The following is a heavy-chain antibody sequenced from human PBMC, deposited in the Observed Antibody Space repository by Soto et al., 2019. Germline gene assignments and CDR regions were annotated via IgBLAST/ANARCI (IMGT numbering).Heavy chain of an antibody. J-gene: IGHJ2*01. D-gene: IGHD2-21*02. V-gene: IGHV4-39*01. CDR1: GGSISSSSYY. Sequence: SETLSLTCTVSGGSISSSSYYWGWIRQPPGKGLEWIGSIYYSGSTYYNPSLKSRVTMSVDTSKNQFSLRLSSVTAADTAVYYCARLPTETSDSWYFDLWGRGTLVTVPQ. CDR3: ARLPTETSDSWYFDL. CDR2: IYYSGST.